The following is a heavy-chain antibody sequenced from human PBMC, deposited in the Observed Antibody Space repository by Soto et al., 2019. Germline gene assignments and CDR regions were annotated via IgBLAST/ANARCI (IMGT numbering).Heavy chain of an antibody. J-gene: IGHJ4*02. V-gene: IGHV1-18*01. Sequence: QVQLVQSGAEVKKPGASVKVSCKASGYTFTSYGISWVRQAPGQGLEWMGWIRAYTGNTNYAQKLQARVTMTTDTSASIAYMDLRRIRSDDTAVYYCARDRGSYALDYWGQGTLVTVSS. D-gene: IGHD1-26*01. CDR3: ARDRGSYALDY. CDR1: GYTFTSYG. CDR2: IRAYTGNT.